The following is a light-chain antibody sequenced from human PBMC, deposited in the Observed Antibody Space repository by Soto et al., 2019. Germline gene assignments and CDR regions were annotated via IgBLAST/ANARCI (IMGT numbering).Light chain of an antibody. V-gene: IGKV3-15*01. Sequence: EIVMTQSPATLSASPGERATLSCRASQSVSSNLAWYQQKPGQAPRLLIYGASTRATGIPARFSGSGSGTEFTLTISSLRSEDFAVYYCQQYNNWLRTFGQGSKVDIK. CDR3: QQYNNWLRT. CDR2: GAS. J-gene: IGKJ1*01. CDR1: QSVSSN.